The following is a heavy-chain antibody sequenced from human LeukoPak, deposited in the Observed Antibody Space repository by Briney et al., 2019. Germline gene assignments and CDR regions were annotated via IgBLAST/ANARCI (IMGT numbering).Heavy chain of an antibody. CDR2: INHSGST. J-gene: IGHJ4*02. CDR1: GGSFSGYY. D-gene: IGHD2-2*01. CDR3: ATLTLGYCSSTSCYGGDY. V-gene: IGHV4-34*01. Sequence: SETLSLTCAVYGGSFSGYYWSWIRQPPGKGLEWIGEINHSGSTNYNPSLKRRVTISVDTSKNQFSLKLSSVTAADTAVYYCATLTLGYCSSTSCYGGDYWGQGTLVTVSS.